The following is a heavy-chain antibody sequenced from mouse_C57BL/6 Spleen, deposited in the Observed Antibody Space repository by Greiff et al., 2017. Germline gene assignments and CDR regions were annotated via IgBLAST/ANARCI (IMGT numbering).Heavy chain of an antibody. CDR3: ARSDYDRAMDY. CDR1: GFSLTSYG. CDR2: IWSGGST. J-gene: IGHJ4*01. D-gene: IGHD2-4*01. Sequence: QVQLQQSGPGLVQPSQSLSITCTVSGFSLTSYGVHWVRQSPGKGLEWLGVIWSGGSTYYNAAFISRLSISKDNSKSQVFFKMNSLQADDTAIYYCARSDYDRAMDYWGQGTSVTVSS. V-gene: IGHV2-2*01.